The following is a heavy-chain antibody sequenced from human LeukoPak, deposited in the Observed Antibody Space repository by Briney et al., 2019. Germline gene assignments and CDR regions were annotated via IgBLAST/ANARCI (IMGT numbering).Heavy chain of an antibody. V-gene: IGHV3-30*04. CDR1: GFTFSSYA. Sequence: GGSLRLSCAASGFTFSSYAMHGVREAPGKGLEWGAVISYDGSNKHSADSVKGRFTISRDNSKNPLYLQMNSLRAEDTAVYYCAKDKAARASDYWGQGTLVTVSS. CDR2: ISYDGSNK. CDR3: AKDKAARASDY. D-gene: IGHD2-15*01. J-gene: IGHJ4*02.